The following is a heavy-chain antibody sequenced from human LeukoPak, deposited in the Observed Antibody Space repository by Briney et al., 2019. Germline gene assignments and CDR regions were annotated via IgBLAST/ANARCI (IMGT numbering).Heavy chain of an antibody. J-gene: IGHJ4*02. CDR1: GFTFSSYG. CDR3: AKDLKRGSNYDY. Sequence: GSLRLSCVASGFTFSSYGMHWVRQAPGKGLEWVAFIRYDGSNRYYADSVKGRFTISRDNSKNTLYLQMNSLRAEDTAVYYCAKDLKRGSNYDYWGQGTLVTVSS. CDR2: IRYDGSNR. V-gene: IGHV3-30*02. D-gene: IGHD4-11*01.